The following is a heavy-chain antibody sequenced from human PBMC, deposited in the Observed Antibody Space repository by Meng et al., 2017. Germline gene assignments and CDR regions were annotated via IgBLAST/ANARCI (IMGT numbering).Heavy chain of an antibody. V-gene: IGHV4-34*01. CDR3: AREVSSGWYRDAFDI. CDR1: GGSFSGYY. J-gene: IGHJ3*02. CDR2: INHSGST. Sequence: SETLSLTCAVYGGSFSGYYWSCIRQPPGKGREWIGEINHSGSTNYNPSLKSRVTISVDTSKNQFSLKLSSVTAADTAVYYCAREVSSGWYRDAFDIWCQGTMVTVSS. D-gene: IGHD6-19*01.